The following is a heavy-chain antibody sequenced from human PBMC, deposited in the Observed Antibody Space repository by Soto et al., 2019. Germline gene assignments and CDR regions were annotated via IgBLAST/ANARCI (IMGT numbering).Heavy chain of an antibody. V-gene: IGHV5-51*01. J-gene: IGHJ4*02. D-gene: IGHD3-9*01. CDR2: IYPDDSDT. CDR3: ARRDMLTGYVYFDY. CDR1: GYTFTKYW. Sequence: GESLKISCQASGYTFTKYWVGWVRQMPGKGLEWMGIIYPDDSDTRYSPSFQGHVTISADKSISTACLQWSSLKASDSATYHCARRDMLTGYVYFDYWGQGTQVTVSS.